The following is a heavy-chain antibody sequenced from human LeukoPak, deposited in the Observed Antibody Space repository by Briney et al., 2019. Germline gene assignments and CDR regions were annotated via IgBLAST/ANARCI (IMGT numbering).Heavy chain of an antibody. V-gene: IGHV3-53*01. CDR1: GFTVSSNY. D-gene: IGHD3-22*01. Sequence: GGSLRLSCAASGFTVSSNYMSWVRQAPGKGLEWVSVIYSGGSTYYADSVKGRFTISRDNSKNTLYPQMNSLRAEDTAVYYCARASDPYYYDSSGYYFDYWGQGTLVTVSS. CDR3: ARASDPYYYDSSGYYFDY. J-gene: IGHJ4*02. CDR2: IYSGGST.